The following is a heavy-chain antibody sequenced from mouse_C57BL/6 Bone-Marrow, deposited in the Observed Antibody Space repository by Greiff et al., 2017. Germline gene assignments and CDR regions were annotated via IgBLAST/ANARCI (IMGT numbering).Heavy chain of an antibody. CDR2: IYPGDGDT. J-gene: IGHJ1*03. D-gene: IGHD2-5*01. CDR1: GYAFSSSW. CDR3: ARREYYSNFDWYFDV. V-gene: IGHV1-82*01. Sequence: VQLQQSGPELVKPGASVKISCKASGYAFSSSWMNWVKQRPGKGLEWIGRIYPGDGDTNYNGKFKGKATLTADKSSSTAYMQLSSLTSEDSAVYFCARREYYSNFDWYFDVWGTGTTVTVSS.